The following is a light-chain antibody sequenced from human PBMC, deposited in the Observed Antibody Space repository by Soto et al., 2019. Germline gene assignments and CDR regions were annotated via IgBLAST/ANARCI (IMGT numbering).Light chain of an antibody. Sequence: IQMTHSPSSVSASVGDIVTITCRSIQPISSWLAWYQQKPVQPPKLLIYSASTLLSGVPSRFRGSESGTLFTLTITHLQPEDFATYYCQQASSFPLTFGGGTKVEV. V-gene: IGKV1-12*01. CDR3: QQASSFPLT. CDR1: QPISSW. J-gene: IGKJ4*01. CDR2: SAS.